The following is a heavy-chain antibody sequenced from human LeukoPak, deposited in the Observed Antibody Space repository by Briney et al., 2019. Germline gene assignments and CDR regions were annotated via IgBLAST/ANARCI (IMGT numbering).Heavy chain of an antibody. J-gene: IGHJ4*02. CDR1: GGSLNPYY. CDR3: ARTSASGATFFDY. D-gene: IGHD1-26*01. Sequence: SETLSLTCTVSGGSLNPYYWSWIRQPAGRGLEWIGRIYFNGNTRFIPSLQSRVTMSLDTSKNQFSLRLSSVTAADTAVYYCARTSASGATFFDYWGPGTLVTVST. V-gene: IGHV4-4*07. CDR2: IYFNGNT.